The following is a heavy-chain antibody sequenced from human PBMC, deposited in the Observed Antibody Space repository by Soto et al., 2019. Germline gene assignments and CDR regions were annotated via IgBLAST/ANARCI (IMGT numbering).Heavy chain of an antibody. CDR1: GFTLSGSA. Sequence: QTQLVQSGPEVKKPGTSVKVSCKASGFTLSGSAVQWVRQARGQRPEWIGWIVVGTTNTNYAQKFQGRVTFTTDMSTSTVYMDLSSLTSEDTAVYCCAAGMYVRHCDYWGQGTVVTVSS. V-gene: IGHV1-58*01. CDR3: AAGMYVRHCDY. J-gene: IGHJ4*02. D-gene: IGHD2-8*01. CDR2: IVVGTTNT.